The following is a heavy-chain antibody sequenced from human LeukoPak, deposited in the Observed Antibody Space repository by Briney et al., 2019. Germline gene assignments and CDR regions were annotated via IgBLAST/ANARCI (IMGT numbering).Heavy chain of an antibody. CDR1: GFTVSGTH. D-gene: IGHD3-16*01. V-gene: IGHV3-53*01. CDR2: IYTGGTT. J-gene: IGHJ4*02. Sequence: PGGSPRLSCTASGFTVSGTHMSWVRQAPGQGLEWVSAIYTGGTTYYADCVAGRFTISRDNSKNTLYLLMNSLRTEDTAVYYCARDQATSGGGLDSWGQGTLVTVSS. CDR3: ARDQATSGGGLDS.